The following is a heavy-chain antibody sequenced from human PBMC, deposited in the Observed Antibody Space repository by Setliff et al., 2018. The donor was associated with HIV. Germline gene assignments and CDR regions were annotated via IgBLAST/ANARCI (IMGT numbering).Heavy chain of an antibody. D-gene: IGHD2-21*01. CDR3: VGMDIVVVLPPDV. Sequence: PGESLKISCAASGFSLTSYGMHWVRQTPDKGLEWVAFLQHDENNKYYADSVKGRFTISRDNSKNTLYLQMNSLRAEDTAVYYCVGMDIVVVLPPDVWGQGTTVTVSS. J-gene: IGHJ6*02. V-gene: IGHV3-30*02. CDR2: LQHDENNK. CDR1: GFSLTSYG.